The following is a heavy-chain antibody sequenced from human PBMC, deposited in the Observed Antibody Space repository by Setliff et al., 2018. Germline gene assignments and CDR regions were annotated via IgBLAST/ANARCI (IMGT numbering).Heavy chain of an antibody. D-gene: IGHD6-6*01. CDR3: SSSSSVAFDI. J-gene: IGHJ3*02. CDR1: GFTFGGSA. V-gene: IGHV3-73*01. Sequence: GGSLRLSCAASGFTFGGSAIHWVRQASGKGLEWVGRIRSKPNSYATAYAASVKGRFTISRNDSENTAYLQMNSLKTEDTAVYYCSSSSSVAFDIWGQGTMVTVSS. CDR2: IRSKPNSYAT.